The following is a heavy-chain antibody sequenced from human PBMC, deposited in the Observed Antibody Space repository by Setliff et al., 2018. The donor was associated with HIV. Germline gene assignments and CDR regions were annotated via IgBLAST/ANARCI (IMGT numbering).Heavy chain of an antibody. D-gene: IGHD3-10*01. Sequence: PGGSLRLSCAASGFTFSSFAMTWVRQAPGKGLEWVSSISGYGEETYYADSVKGRFTISRDNVKNSLYLQMDSLRAEDAAVYYCARARRNYYGSGPYYKPKGEDSWGQGTLVTVSS. V-gene: IGHV3-23*01. CDR2: ISGYGEET. J-gene: IGHJ4*02. CDR1: GFTFSSFA. CDR3: ARARRNYYGSGPYYKPKGEDS.